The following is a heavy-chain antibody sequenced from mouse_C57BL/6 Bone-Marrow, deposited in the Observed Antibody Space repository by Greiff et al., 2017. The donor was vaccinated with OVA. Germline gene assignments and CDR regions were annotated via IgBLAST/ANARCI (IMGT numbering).Heavy chain of an antibody. V-gene: IGHV1-9*01. J-gene: IGHJ3*01. CDR1: VYPFPGSW. Sequence: QVPLPPSGAELMTPGSSVTLSFTASVYPFPGSWIPFVKPSPGPVLAWICAILPGRGSTNYNEKFKGKATFTADTSSNTAYMQLSSLTTEDSAIYDCARNRIPYEYDVGFAYWGQGTLVTVSA. CDR2: ILPGRGST. D-gene: IGHD2-4*01. CDR3: ARNRIPYEYDVGFAY.